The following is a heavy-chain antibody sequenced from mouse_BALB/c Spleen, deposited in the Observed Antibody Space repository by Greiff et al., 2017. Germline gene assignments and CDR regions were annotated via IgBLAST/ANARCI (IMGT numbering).Heavy chain of an antibody. J-gene: IGHJ4*01. CDR1: GFTFSSFG. V-gene: IGHV5-17*02. D-gene: IGHD1-2*01. CDR2: ISSGSSTI. CDR3: ARRDYGYGDYYAMDY. Sequence: EVKLVESGGGLVQPGGSRKLSCAASGFTFSSFGMHWVRQAPETGLEWVAYISSGSSTIYYADTVKGRFTISRDNPKNTLFLQMTSLRSEDTAMYYCARRDYGYGDYYAMDYWGQGTSVTVSS.